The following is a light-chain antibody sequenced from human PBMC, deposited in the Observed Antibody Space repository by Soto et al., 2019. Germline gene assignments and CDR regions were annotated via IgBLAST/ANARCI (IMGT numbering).Light chain of an antibody. Sequence: QSALTQPASVSGSPGQSITISCTGTSSDVGGYNYVSWYQQHPDKAPKLIIYEVSNRPSGVSNRFSGSKSGNTASLTISGLQAEDEGDYYCSSYTGSSTLYVFGTGTKLTVL. CDR1: SSDVGGYNY. CDR2: EVS. CDR3: SSYTGSSTLYV. V-gene: IGLV2-14*01. J-gene: IGLJ1*01.